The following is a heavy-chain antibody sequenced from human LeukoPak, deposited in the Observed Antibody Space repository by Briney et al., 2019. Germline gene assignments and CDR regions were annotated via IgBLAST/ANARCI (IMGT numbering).Heavy chain of an antibody. J-gene: IGHJ5*02. CDR3: ATHKGDTVVRGISTLDANWFDP. D-gene: IGHD3-10*01. CDR1: GGSFSGYY. CDR2: INHSGST. Sequence: NPSETLSLTCAVYGGSFSGYYWSWIRQPPGKGLEWIGEINHSGSTNYNPSLKSRVTISVDTSKNQFSLKLSSVTAADTAVYYCATHKGDTVVRGISTLDANWFDPWGQGTLVTVSS. V-gene: IGHV4-34*01.